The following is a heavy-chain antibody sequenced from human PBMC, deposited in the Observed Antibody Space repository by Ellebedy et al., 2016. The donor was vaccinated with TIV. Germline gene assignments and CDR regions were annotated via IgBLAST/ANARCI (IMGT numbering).Heavy chain of an antibody. J-gene: IGHJ3*02. V-gene: IGHV4-30-4*01. CDR2: IYYSGST. D-gene: IGHD7-27*01. CDR3: ANPGEGDAFDI. CDR1: GGSISSGDYY. Sequence: MPSETLSLTCTVSGGSISSGDYYWSWIRQPPGKGLEWIGYIYYSGSTYYNPSLKNRVTISVDTSKNQFSLKLSFVTAADTAVYYCANPGEGDAFDIWGQGTMVTVSS.